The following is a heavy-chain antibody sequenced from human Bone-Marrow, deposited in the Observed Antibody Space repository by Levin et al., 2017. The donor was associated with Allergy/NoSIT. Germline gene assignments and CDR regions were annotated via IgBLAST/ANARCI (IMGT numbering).Heavy chain of an antibody. CDR2: IYWDDDK. V-gene: IGHV2-5*02. CDR1: GVSLTTSGVG. Sequence: SGPTLVKPTQTLTLTCTFSGVSLTTSGVGVGWIRQPPGKALEWLALIYWDDDKHYSPSLKSRLTITKDTSKNQVVFTMTNMDPVDTGTYYSAHRVSGFYSETATRDAFDFWGPGTMVTVSS. J-gene: IGHJ3*01. CDR3: AHRVSGFYSETATRDAFDF. D-gene: IGHD3-22*01.